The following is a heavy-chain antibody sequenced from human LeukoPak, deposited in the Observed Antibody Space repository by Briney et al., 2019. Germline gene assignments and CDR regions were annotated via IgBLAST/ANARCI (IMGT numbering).Heavy chain of an antibody. CDR3: ARGGYGHKFDY. CDR1: DGSFSAYY. D-gene: IGHD5-12*01. CDR2: IDRSGST. Sequence: SETLSLTCAVFDGSFSAYYWNWIRQPPGKGLEWIGEIDRSGSTNYNPSLKSRVTISVDTSQNQFSLKLISVTAADTAVYYCARGGYGHKFDYWGQGILVTVSS. V-gene: IGHV4-34*01. J-gene: IGHJ4*02.